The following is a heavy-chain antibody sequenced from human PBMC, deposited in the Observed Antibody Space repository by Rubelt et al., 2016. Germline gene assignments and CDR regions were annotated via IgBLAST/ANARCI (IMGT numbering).Heavy chain of an antibody. Sequence: VQLVESGGGLIHPGGSLTLSCAASGFSVSSHYMTWVRQAPGKGLEWIGEINHSGSTNYNPSLKSRVTISVDTSKNQFSLKLSSVTAADTAVYYCARGKEGLGVTMMDYWGQGTLVTVSS. V-gene: IGHV4-34*01. J-gene: IGHJ4*02. CDR3: ARGKEGLGVTMMDY. CDR1: GFSVSSHY. D-gene: IGHD3-22*01. CDR2: INHSGST.